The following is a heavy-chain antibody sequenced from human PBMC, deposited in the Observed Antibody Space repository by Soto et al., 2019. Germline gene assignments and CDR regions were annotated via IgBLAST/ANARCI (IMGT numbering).Heavy chain of an antibody. D-gene: IGHD2-15*01. CDR1: GGSFSGYY. Sequence: SETLSLTCAVYGGSFSGYYWSWIRQPPGKGLEWIGEINHSGSTNYNPSLKSRVTISVDTSKNQFSLKLSSVTAADTAVYYCARVSIVVVVAAPGHDAFDIWGQGTMVTVSS. V-gene: IGHV4-34*01. J-gene: IGHJ3*02. CDR3: ARVSIVVVVAAPGHDAFDI. CDR2: INHSGST.